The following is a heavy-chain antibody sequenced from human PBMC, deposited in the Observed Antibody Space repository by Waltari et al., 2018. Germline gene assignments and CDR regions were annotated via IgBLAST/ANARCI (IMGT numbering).Heavy chain of an antibody. Sequence: QMQLVESGGGVVQPGGSLRLSCEASGFTFSTSGMHWVRPLPGKGLEWLALIKSDGNRIYYTDSVKGRFTISRDNSKNALYLQMNGLRAEDTAVYYCVKDDPVLHFWGQGTLVTVSS. CDR3: VKDDPVLHF. V-gene: IGHV3-30*02. J-gene: IGHJ4*02. CDR2: IKSDGNRI. CDR1: GFTFSTSG.